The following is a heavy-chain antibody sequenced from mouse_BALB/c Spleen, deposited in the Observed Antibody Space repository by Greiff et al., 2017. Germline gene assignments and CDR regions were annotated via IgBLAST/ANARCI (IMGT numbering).Heavy chain of an antibody. D-gene: IGHD2-4*01. V-gene: IGHV5-12-1*01. Sequence: EVMLVESGGGLVKPGGSLKLSCAASGFAFSSYDMSWVRQTPEKRLEWVAYISSGGGSTYYPDTVKGRFTISRDNAKNTLYLQMSSLKSEDTAMYYCARHPDDYDWFAYWGQGTLVTVSA. CDR2: ISSGGGST. CDR3: ARHPDDYDWFAY. CDR1: GFAFSSYD. J-gene: IGHJ3*01.